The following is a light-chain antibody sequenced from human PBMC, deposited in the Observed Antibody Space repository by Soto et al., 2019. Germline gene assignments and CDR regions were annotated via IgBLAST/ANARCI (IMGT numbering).Light chain of an antibody. CDR1: QSVSIN. CDR3: QHRSKWPFT. V-gene: IGKV3-11*01. J-gene: IGKJ3*01. CDR2: DAS. Sequence: EIVMTQSPGTLSVSPGERATLSCRASQSVSINLAWYQQKPGQAPRLLIYDASTRATGIPARFSGSGSGTDFTLTIGSLEPEDFAVYYCQHRSKWPFTFGPGTKVDIK.